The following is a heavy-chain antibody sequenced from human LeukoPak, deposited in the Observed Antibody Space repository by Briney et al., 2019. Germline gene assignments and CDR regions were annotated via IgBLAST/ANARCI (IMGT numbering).Heavy chain of an antibody. J-gene: IGHJ6*02. CDR3: ARRVATNYYYYGMDV. V-gene: IGHV4-59*01. CDR2: IYYSGST. Sequence: PSETLSLTCTVSGGSISSYYWSWIRQPPGKGLEWIGYIYYSGSTNYNPSLKSRVTISVDTSKNQFSLKLSSVTAADTAVYYCARRVATNYYYYGMDVWGQGTMVTVSS. CDR1: GGSISSYY. D-gene: IGHD5-12*01.